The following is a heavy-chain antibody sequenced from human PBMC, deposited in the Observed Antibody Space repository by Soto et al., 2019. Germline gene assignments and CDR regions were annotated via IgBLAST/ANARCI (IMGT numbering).Heavy chain of an antibody. CDR2: ISGSGGST. J-gene: IGHJ4*02. V-gene: IGHV3-23*01. D-gene: IGHD2-15*01. Sequence: EVQLLESGGGLVQPGGSLRLSCAASGFTFSSYAMSWVRQAPGKGLEWVSAISGSGGSTYYADSVKGRFTISRDNSKNTLYLQMNSRRAEDTAVYYWAKDAKRWSQTDYWGQGTLVTVSS. CDR1: GFTFSSYA. CDR3: AKDAKRWSQTDY.